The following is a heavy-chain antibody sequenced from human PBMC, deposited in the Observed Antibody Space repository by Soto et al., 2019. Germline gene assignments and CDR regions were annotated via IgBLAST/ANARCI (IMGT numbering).Heavy chain of an antibody. CDR3: ARDLLYRAVFEI. Sequence: QVHLQESGPGLVKPSQTLSLTCTVSCGSLTSNGYYWIWIRQRPEKGLEWLRYIYYSGTTHFNPSLKSRLSISMDTSNNQFSLNLTSVTAADTAVYFCARDLLYRAVFEIWGQGTLVTVSA. CDR2: IYYSGTT. J-gene: IGHJ3*02. V-gene: IGHV4-31*03. CDR1: CGSLTSNGYY. D-gene: IGHD3-3*01.